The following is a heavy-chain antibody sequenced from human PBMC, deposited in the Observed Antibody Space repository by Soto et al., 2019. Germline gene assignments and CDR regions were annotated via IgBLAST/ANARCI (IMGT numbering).Heavy chain of an antibody. CDR3: ARDAPRLVRFQH. CDR1: GGTFSSYT. V-gene: IGHV1-69*08. Sequence: QVQLVQSGAEVKKPGSSVKVSCKASGGTFSSYTISWVRQAPGQGLEWMGRIIPILGIANYAQKFQGRVTITADKATSTADMELSSLRSEDTAVYYCARDAPRLVRFQHWGQGTLVTVSS. D-gene: IGHD3-10*01. J-gene: IGHJ1*01. CDR2: IIPILGIA.